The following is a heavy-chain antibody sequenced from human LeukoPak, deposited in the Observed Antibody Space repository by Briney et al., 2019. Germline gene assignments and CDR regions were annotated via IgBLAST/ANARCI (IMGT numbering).Heavy chain of an antibody. CDR2: ISGSGGST. J-gene: IGHJ4*02. CDR3: AKGAREYSGYDDYFDY. V-gene: IGHV3-23*01. CDR1: GFTFSSYA. Sequence: GGSLRLSCAASGFTFSSYAMSWVRQAPGKGLEWVSAISGSGGSTYYADSVKGRFTISRDNSKNTLYLQMNSLRAEDAAVYYCAKGAREYSGYDDYFDYWGQGTLVTVSS. D-gene: IGHD5-12*01.